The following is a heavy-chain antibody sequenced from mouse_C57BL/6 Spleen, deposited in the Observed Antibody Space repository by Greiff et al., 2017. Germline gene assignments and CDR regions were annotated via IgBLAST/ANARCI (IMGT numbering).Heavy chain of an antibody. J-gene: IGHJ4*01. CDR2: IYIGNGDT. CDR1: GYTFTSYG. D-gene: IGHD1-1*01. V-gene: IGHV1-58*01. Sequence: EVQLQQSGAELVRPGSSVKMSCKTSGYTFTSYGINWVKQRPGQGLEWIGYIYIGNGDTEYNEKFKGKATLTSDTSSSTAYMQLSSLTSEDSAIYFGESGRYRPYDMDYWGQGTSVTVSA. CDR3: ESGRYRPYDMDY.